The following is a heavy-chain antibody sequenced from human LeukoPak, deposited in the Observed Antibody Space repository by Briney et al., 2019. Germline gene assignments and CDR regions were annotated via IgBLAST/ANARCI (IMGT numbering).Heavy chain of an antibody. V-gene: IGHV4-59*08. D-gene: IGHD2-21*02. J-gene: IGHJ4*02. CDR3: ARRDAFCGGDCLSN. CDR1: GDSISSDY. Sequence: SETLSLTCAVSGDSISSDYWNWIRQPLGTGLEWIGYISYSGSTNYNPSLKSRVLISVDTSKNQFSLKLSSVTAADTAVYFCARRDAFCGGDCLSNWGQGTLVTVSS. CDR2: ISYSGST.